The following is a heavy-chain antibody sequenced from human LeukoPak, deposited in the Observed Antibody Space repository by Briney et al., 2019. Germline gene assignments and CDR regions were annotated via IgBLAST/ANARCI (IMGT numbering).Heavy chain of an antibody. J-gene: IGHJ4*02. V-gene: IGHV4-39*01. CDR3: ARQLVAVEPAEFDY. CDR1: GGSISSSSYY. Sequence: SETLSLTCTVSGGSISSSSYYWGWIRQSPGKGLEWIGGIYYSGSTYYNPSLKSRVTISVDTSKNQFSLKLSSVTAADTAVYYCARQLVAVEPAEFDYWGQGTLVTVSS. CDR2: IYYSGST. D-gene: IGHD2-2*01.